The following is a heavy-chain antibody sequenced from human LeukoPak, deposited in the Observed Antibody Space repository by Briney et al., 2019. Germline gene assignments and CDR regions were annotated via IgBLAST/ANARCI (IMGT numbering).Heavy chain of an antibody. V-gene: IGHV3-7*04. CDR2: IHPEGNEK. Sequence: PGGSLRLSCAASGFTFGDYWMSWVRQAPGRGLEWVANIHPEGNEKYHVESVKGRFTISRDNAKNSLFLQMNGLRVEDTAVYYCARGDAFSGDHWGQGTLVTVSS. J-gene: IGHJ4*02. CDR3: ARGDAFSGDH. CDR1: GFTFGDYW.